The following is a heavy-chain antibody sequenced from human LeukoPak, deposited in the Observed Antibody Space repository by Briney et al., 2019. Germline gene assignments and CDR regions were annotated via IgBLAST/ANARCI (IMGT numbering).Heavy chain of an antibody. D-gene: IGHD1-26*01. CDR3: ARVGSIVGAPRASLNWFGP. Sequence: SQTLSLTCTVSGGSISSGSYYWSWIRQPAGKGLEWIGRIYTSGSTNYNPSLKSRVTISVDTSKNQFSLKLGSVTAADTAVYYCARVGSIVGAPRASLNWFGPWGQGTLVTVSS. V-gene: IGHV4-61*02. CDR2: IYTSGST. CDR1: GGSISSGSYY. J-gene: IGHJ5*02.